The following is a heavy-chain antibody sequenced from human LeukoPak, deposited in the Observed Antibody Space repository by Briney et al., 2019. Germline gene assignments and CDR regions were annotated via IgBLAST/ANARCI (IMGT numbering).Heavy chain of an antibody. Sequence: PGGSLRLSCAASGFTFSSYGMHWVRQAPGKGLEWVAVIWYDASNKYYADSVKGRFTISRDNSKNTLYLQMNSLRAEDTAVYYCARPAYDFWSGELYGMDVWGQGTTVTVSS. J-gene: IGHJ6*02. CDR2: IWYDASNK. D-gene: IGHD3-3*01. V-gene: IGHV3-33*01. CDR3: ARPAYDFWSGELYGMDV. CDR1: GFTFSSYG.